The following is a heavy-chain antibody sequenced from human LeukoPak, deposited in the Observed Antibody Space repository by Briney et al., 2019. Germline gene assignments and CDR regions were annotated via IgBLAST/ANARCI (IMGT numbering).Heavy chain of an antibody. CDR2: ISGSGGTT. CDR1: GFTFSSYA. CDR3: AKTRYNGNYLLDY. V-gene: IGHV3-23*01. D-gene: IGHD1-26*01. Sequence: GGSLRLSCVASGFTFSSYAMSWVRQAPGKGLEWVSAISGSGGTTHYADSVKGRFTISRDNSKNTLYLQMNSLRAEDTAVYYCAKTRYNGNYLLDYWGQGTLVTVSS. J-gene: IGHJ4*02.